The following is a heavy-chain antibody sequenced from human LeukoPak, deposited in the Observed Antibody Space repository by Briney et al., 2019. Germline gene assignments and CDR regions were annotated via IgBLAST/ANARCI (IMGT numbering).Heavy chain of an antibody. CDR2: MYTSGTT. CDR3: ARTASGYYLFDY. CDR1: GGSIRSGSYY. D-gene: IGHD3-22*01. Sequence: SQTLSLTCTVSGGSIRSGSYYWNWIRQPAGKGLEWIGRMYTSGTTNYNPSLKSRVTISEDTSKNQFSLKLSSVTAADTAVYYCARTASGYYLFDYWGQGTLVTVSS. J-gene: IGHJ4*02. V-gene: IGHV4-61*02.